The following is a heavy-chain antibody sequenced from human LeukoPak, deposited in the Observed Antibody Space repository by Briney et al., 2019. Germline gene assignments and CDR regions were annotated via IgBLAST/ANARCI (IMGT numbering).Heavy chain of an antibody. CDR3: AKLLTSGWRPIDY. CDR1: GFTFSNYG. J-gene: IGHJ4*02. V-gene: IGHV3-23*01. CDR2: ISDSGAGT. Sequence: GGTLRLSCAASGFTFSNYGMSWVRQAPGKGLEWVSAISDSGAGTYYADSVKGRFTISRDNSKNTLYLQMNSLRAEDTAVYYCAKLLTSGWRPIDYWGQGTLVTVSS. D-gene: IGHD6-19*01.